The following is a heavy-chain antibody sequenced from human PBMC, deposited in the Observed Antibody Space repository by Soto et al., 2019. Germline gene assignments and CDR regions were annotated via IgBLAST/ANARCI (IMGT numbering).Heavy chain of an antibody. Sequence: SETLSLTCTVSGGSISSGGYYWSWIRQRPGKGLEWIGYIYYSGSTYYNPSLKSRVTISVDTSKNQFFLKLSSVTAADTAVYYCARLYSSSWYVGADYGMDVWGQGTTVTVSS. CDR1: GGSISSGGYY. CDR3: ARLYSSSWYVGADYGMDV. J-gene: IGHJ6*02. D-gene: IGHD6-13*01. V-gene: IGHV4-31*03. CDR2: IYYSGST.